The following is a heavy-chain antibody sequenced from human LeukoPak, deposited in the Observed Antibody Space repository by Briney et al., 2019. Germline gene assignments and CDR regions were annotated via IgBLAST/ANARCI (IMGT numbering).Heavy chain of an antibody. J-gene: IGHJ4*02. Sequence: GGSLRLSCAASGFTFSSYWMHWVRQAPGKGLVWVSRVDSGGTNTIYADSVQGRFTISRDNAKNSLYLQINSLRAEDTAVYYCARGDYDILSWGQGTLVTVSS. D-gene: IGHD3-9*01. V-gene: IGHV3-74*01. CDR2: VDSGGTNT. CDR3: ARGDYDILS. CDR1: GFTFSSYW.